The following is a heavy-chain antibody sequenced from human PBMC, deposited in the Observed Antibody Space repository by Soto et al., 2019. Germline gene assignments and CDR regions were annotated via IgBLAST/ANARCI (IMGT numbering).Heavy chain of an antibody. CDR3: ANSEYSRYKNIDV. J-gene: IGHJ6*02. V-gene: IGHV3-30*18. CDR1: GFTFRGYG. D-gene: IGHD5-18*01. CDR2: ISSDGSIK. Sequence: QVQLVESGGGVVQPGRSLRLSCAASGFTFRGYGMHWVRQAPGRGLEWVALISSDGSIKYYADSVRGRFTISRDNSKNTLYLQMNSLRAEDTAVYYCANSEYSRYKNIDVWGQGTTVTVSS.